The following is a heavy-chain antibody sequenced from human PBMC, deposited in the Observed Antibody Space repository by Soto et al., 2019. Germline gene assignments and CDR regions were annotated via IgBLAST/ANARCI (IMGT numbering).Heavy chain of an antibody. CDR1: GFSFNNAW. D-gene: IGHD3-3*01. J-gene: IGHJ6*03. CDR3: TTGPQSYDFWSGYYTGEYPTSLDGHPYYYYYMDV. V-gene: IGHV3-15*04. CDR2: IESKTDGGTT. Sequence: GGSLRLSCAASGFSFNNAWMNWVRQAPGKGLEWIGRIESKTDGGTTDYAAPVKGRFTISRDDSKNALYLQMNSLKTEDTAVYYCTTGPQSYDFWSGYYTGEYPTSLDGHPYYYYYMDVWGKGTTVTVSS.